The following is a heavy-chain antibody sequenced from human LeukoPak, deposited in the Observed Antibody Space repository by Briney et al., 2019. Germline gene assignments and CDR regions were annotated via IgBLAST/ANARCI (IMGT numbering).Heavy chain of an antibody. J-gene: IGHJ3*02. D-gene: IGHD3-16*01. CDR2: IYYSGST. CDR3: AREGGRNAFDI. V-gene: IGHV4-59*01. CDR1: GGSISSYY. Sequence: SETLSLTCTVSGGSISSYYWSWIRQPPGKGLEWIGYIYYSGSTNYNPSLKSRVTISVDTSKNQFSLKLSSVTAADTAVDYCAREGGRNAFDIWGEGTMLTVSS.